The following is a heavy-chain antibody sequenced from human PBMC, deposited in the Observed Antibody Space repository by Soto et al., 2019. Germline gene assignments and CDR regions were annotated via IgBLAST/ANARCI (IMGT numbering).Heavy chain of an antibody. CDR2: IYYSGST. V-gene: IGHV4-61*01. CDR1: GGSVSSGSYY. Sequence: SETLSLTCTVSGGSVSSGSYYWSWIRQPPGKGLEWIGYIYYSGSTNYNPSLKSRVTISVDTSKNQFSLKLSSVTAADTAVYYCARDYGTRAYDYWGQGTLVTVSS. CDR3: ARDYGTRAYDY. J-gene: IGHJ4*02. D-gene: IGHD3-10*01.